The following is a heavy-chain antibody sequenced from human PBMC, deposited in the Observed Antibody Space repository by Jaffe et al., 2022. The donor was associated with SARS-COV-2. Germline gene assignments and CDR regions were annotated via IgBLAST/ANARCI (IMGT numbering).Heavy chain of an antibody. Sequence: EVQLLESGGGSVQPGGSLRLSCAASGFTFSTYAMTWVRLAPGKGLEWVSSISGVVNNTYYADSVKGRFTISRDNSKNTLYLHMSSLRVEDTAIYYCAKGRSGNSLTPMYYWGQGTLVTVSS. J-gene: IGHJ4*02. CDR2: ISGVVNNT. V-gene: IGHV3-23*01. CDR3: AKGRSGNSLTPMYY. D-gene: IGHD1-26*01. CDR1: GFTFSTYA.